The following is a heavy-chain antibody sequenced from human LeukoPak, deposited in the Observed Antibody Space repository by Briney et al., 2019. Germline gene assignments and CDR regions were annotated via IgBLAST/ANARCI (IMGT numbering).Heavy chain of an antibody. V-gene: IGHV4-59*08. CDR3: ARPGRDDTDDWNFDL. CDR2: VSYSGST. CDR1: GDSISTYY. Sequence: SETLSLTCTVSGDSISTYYWNWIRQPPGKGREGIGYVSYSGSTSYNPSLKSRVTISVDTSKNQFSLKLTSVTAADTAVYYCARPGRDDTDDWNFDLWGRGTLVTVSS. D-gene: IGHD1-1*01. J-gene: IGHJ2*01.